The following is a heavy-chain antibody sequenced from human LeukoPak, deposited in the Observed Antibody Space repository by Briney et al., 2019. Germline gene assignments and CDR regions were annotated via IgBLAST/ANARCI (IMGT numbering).Heavy chain of an antibody. CDR3: VRGTGY. J-gene: IGHJ4*02. Sequence: PGGSLTLSCSVSGFTFSTYVMHWVRQAPGQGLEYVSAISSNGDNTYYADSVKGRFTISRDNTKNTLYLQMSSLRADDTTVYYCVRGTGYWGQGTLVTLS. CDR2: ISSNGDNT. CDR1: GFTFSTYV. V-gene: IGHV3-64D*06.